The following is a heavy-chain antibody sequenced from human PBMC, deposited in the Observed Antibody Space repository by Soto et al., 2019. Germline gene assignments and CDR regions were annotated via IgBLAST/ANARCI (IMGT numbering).Heavy chain of an antibody. CDR2: IYYSGST. J-gene: IGHJ6*02. V-gene: IGHV4-59*01. D-gene: IGHD7-27*01. CDR1: GGSISSYY. CDR3: ARDGDGMDV. Sequence: SETLSLTCTVSGGSISSYYWSWIRQPPGKGLEWIGYIYYSGSTNYNPSLKSRVTISVDTSKNQFSLKLSSVTAADTAVYYCARDGDGMDVWGQGTTVTVSS.